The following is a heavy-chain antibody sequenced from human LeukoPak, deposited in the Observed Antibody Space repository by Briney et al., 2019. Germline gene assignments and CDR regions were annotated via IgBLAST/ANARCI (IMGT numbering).Heavy chain of an antibody. V-gene: IGHV1-69*13. CDR3: ARDQYDSSGYYFGAYWFDP. CDR1: GGTFSSYA. Sequence: GASVKVSCKASGGTFSSYAISWVRQAPGQGLEWMGGIIPIFGTANYAQKFQGRVTITADESTSTAYMELNSLRSEDTAVYYCARDQYDSSGYYFGAYWFDPWGQGTLVTVSS. CDR2: IIPIFGTA. J-gene: IGHJ5*02. D-gene: IGHD3-22*01.